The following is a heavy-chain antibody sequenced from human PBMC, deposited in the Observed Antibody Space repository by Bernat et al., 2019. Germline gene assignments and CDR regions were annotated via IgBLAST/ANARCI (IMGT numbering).Heavy chain of an antibody. CDR2: ISYDGSNK. Sequence: VQLLESGGGLVQPGGSLRLSCAASGFTFSSYAMSWVRQAPGKGLEWVAVISYDGSNKYYADSVKGRFTISRDNSKNTLYLQMNSLRAEDTAVYYCAKGGGTTVTSTDAFDIWGQGTMVTVSS. J-gene: IGHJ3*02. D-gene: IGHD4-17*01. CDR1: GFTFSSYA. V-gene: IGHV3-30*18. CDR3: AKGGGTTVTSTDAFDI.